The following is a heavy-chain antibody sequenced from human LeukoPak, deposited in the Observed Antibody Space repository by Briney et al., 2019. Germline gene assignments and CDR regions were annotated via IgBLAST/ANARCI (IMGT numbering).Heavy chain of an antibody. V-gene: IGHV4-4*07. J-gene: IGHJ3*02. D-gene: IGHD7-27*01. CDR3: ARVKSANWGSLGAFDI. CDR1: GGSISSYY. Sequence: SETLSLTCTVSGGSISSYYWSWIRQPAGKGLEWIGRIYTSGSTNYNPSLKSRVTMSVDTSKNQFSLKLSSVTAADTAVYYCARVKSANWGSLGAFDIWGQGTMVTVSS. CDR2: IYTSGST.